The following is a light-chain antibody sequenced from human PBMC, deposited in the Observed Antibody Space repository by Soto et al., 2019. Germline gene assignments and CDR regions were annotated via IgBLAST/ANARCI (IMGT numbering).Light chain of an antibody. CDR3: QQYDASPPLT. Sequence: EIVLTQSPGTLSLAPGDRATLSCRASQSVNSNYLAWYQQKPGQAPRLLLYGASSRAIGIPDRFSGSGSGTEFTLTISRLEPEVFAVYYCQQYDASPPLTFGGGTKVEIK. CDR2: GAS. CDR1: QSVNSNY. J-gene: IGKJ4*01. V-gene: IGKV3-20*01.